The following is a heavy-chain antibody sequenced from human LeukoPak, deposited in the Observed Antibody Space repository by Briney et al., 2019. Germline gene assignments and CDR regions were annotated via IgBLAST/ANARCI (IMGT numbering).Heavy chain of an antibody. V-gene: IGHV4-34*01. J-gene: IGHJ4*02. CDR3: ARNPDPYYFDY. D-gene: IGHD1-14*01. CDR2: INHSGST. CDR1: GGSFSGYY. Sequence: PSETLSLTCANYGGSFSGYYWSWIRQPPGKGLEWIGEINHSGSTNYNPSLKSRVTISVDTSKNQFSLKLSSVTAADTAAYYCARNPDPYYFDYWGQGTLVTVSS.